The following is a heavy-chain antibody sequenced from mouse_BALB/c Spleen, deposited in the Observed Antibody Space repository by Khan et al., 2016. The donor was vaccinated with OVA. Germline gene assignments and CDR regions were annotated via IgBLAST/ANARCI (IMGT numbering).Heavy chain of an antibody. CDR1: GYTFTNYG. J-gene: IGHJ1*01. D-gene: IGHD6-2*01. V-gene: IGHV9-1*02. Sequence: QIQLVQSGPELKKPGETVKISCKASGYTFTNYGMNWVKQAPGKGLKWMGWINTYTGEPPYADDFKGRFVFSLETSASTAYLQISNLKNEDRTTYFCARISSYWYSDVWGAGTTVTVSS. CDR2: INTYTGEP. CDR3: ARISSYWYSDV.